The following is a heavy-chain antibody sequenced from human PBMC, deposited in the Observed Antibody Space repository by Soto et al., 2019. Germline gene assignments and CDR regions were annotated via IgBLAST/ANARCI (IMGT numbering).Heavy chain of an antibody. Sequence: SETLSLTCAVYGGPFSGYYWSWIRQPPGKGLEWIGEINHSGSTNYNPSLKSRVTISVDTSKNQFSLKLSSVTAADTAVYYCARGRRRLFRRHNCFDPWGQGTLVTVSS. J-gene: IGHJ5*02. CDR1: GGPFSGYY. CDR2: INHSGST. CDR3: ARGRRRLFRRHNCFDP. V-gene: IGHV4-34*01.